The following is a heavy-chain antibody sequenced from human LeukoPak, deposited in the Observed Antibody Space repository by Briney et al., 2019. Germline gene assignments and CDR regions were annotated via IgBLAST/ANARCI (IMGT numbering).Heavy chain of an antibody. CDR3: ARGGYYGSGNDFRFDP. D-gene: IGHD3-10*01. V-gene: IGHV4-59*01. Sequence: PSETLSLTCTVSGGSINSYYWSWIRQPPGKGLECIGYIHYTGSTNYNPSLKSRVTISVDTSKSQFSLKLSSVTTADTAIYYCARGGYYGSGNDFRFDPWGQGTLVTVSS. J-gene: IGHJ5*02. CDR1: GGSINSYY. CDR2: IHYTGST.